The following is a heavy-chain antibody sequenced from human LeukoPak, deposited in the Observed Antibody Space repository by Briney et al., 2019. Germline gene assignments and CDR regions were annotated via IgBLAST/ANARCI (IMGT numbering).Heavy chain of an antibody. J-gene: IGHJ4*02. Sequence: GESLKISCKGSGYSFTSYWIGWVRQMPGKGLEWMGIIYPGDSDTRYSPSFQGQVTISADKSISTAYLQWSSLKASDTAMYYCARRGYSYGLFYYFDYWGQGTLVTVSS. CDR2: IYPGDSDT. CDR3: ARRGYSYGLFYYFDY. V-gene: IGHV5-51*01. D-gene: IGHD5-18*01. CDR1: GYSFTSYW.